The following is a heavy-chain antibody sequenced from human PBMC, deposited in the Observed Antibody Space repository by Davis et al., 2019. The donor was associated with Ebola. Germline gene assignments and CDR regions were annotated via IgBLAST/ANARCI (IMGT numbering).Heavy chain of an antibody. CDR1: GGSFSGYY. Sequence: PGGSLRLSCAVYGGSFSGYYWSWIRQPPGKGLEWIGEINHSGSTNYNPSLKSRVTISVDTSKNQFSLKLSSVTAADTAVYYCARGDMIVEQTDAFDIWGQGTMVTVSS. V-gene: IGHV4-34*01. CDR2: INHSGST. J-gene: IGHJ3*02. D-gene: IGHD3-22*01. CDR3: ARGDMIVEQTDAFDI.